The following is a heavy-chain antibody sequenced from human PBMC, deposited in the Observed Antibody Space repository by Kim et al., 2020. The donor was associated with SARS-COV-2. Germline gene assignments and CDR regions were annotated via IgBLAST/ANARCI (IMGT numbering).Heavy chain of an antibody. J-gene: IGHJ6*02. D-gene: IGHD2-2*01. V-gene: IGHV3-33*06. CDR2: IWYDGSNK. CDR1: GFTFSSYG. Sequence: GRSLRLSCAASGFTFSSYGMHWVRQAPGKGLEWVAVIWYDGSNKYYADSVKGRFTISRDNSKNTLYLQMNSLRAEDTAVYYCAKDTAVPAAPYYYYGMDVWGQGTTVTVSS. CDR3: AKDTAVPAAPYYYYGMDV.